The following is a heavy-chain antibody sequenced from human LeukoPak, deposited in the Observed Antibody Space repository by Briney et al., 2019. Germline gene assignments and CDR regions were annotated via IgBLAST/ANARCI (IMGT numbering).Heavy chain of an antibody. CDR3: ARGFFYTGMDV. CDR2: TYFRSKWYY. V-gene: IGHV6-1*01. D-gene: IGHD2-2*02. CDR1: GDSVSSNSAA. Sequence: SQTLSLTCAISGDSVSSNSAAWSWIRQSPSRGLEWLGRTYFRSKWYYDYALSLKSRITFNPDTSKNQFSLHLNSVTPEDTALYYCARGFFYTGMDVWGQGTTVTVSS. J-gene: IGHJ6*02.